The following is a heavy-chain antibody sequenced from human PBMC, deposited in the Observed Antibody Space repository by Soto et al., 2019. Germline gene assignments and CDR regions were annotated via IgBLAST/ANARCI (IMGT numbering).Heavy chain of an antibody. CDR2: IWYDGSNK. Sequence: QVQLVESGGGVVQPGRSLRLSCAAFGFTFSSYGMHWVRQAPGKGLEWVAVIWYDGSNKYYADSVKGRFTISRDNSKNTLYLQMHSLRAEDTAVYYCALDRDGYNGVGYWGQGTLVTVSS. V-gene: IGHV3-33*01. CDR3: ALDRDGYNGVGY. CDR1: GFTFSSYG. J-gene: IGHJ4*02. D-gene: IGHD2-8*01.